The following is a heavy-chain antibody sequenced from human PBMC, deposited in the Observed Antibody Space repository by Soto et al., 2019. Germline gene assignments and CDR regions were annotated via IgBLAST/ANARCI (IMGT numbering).Heavy chain of an antibody. CDR2: ISAYNGNT. CDR3: ARDSLDLIAAAGHYYYYYGMDV. Sequence: ASVKVSCKXSGYTFTSYGISWVRQAPGQGLEWMGWISAYNGNTNYAQKLQGRVTMTTDTSTSTAYMELRSLRSDDTAVYYCARDSLDLIAAAGHYYYYYGMDVWGQGTTVTVSS. J-gene: IGHJ6*02. CDR1: GYTFTSYG. V-gene: IGHV1-18*01. D-gene: IGHD6-13*01.